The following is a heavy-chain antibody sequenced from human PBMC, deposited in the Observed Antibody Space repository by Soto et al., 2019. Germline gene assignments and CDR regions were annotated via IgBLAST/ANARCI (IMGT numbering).Heavy chain of an antibody. V-gene: IGHV3-30*18. CDR3: AKDTLLWFGELLVNYGMDV. CDR2: ISYAGSNK. Sequence: QVQLVESGGGVVQPGRSLRLSCAASGFTFSSYGMHWVRQAPGKGLEWVAVISYAGSNKYYADSVKGRFTISRDNSKNTLYLQMNILRAEDTAVYYCAKDTLLWFGELLVNYGMDVWGQGTTVTVSS. D-gene: IGHD3-10*01. CDR1: GFTFSSYG. J-gene: IGHJ6*02.